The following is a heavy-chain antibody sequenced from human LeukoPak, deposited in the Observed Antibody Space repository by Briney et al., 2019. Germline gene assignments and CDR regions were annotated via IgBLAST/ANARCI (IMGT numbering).Heavy chain of an antibody. CDR3: AKGGSGLWFGAADYYYMDV. V-gene: IGHV3-9*01. D-gene: IGHD3-10*01. CDR1: GFTFDDYA. J-gene: IGHJ6*03. CDR2: ISWNSGSI. Sequence: PGGSLRLSCAASGFTFDDYAMHWVRQAPGKGLEGVSGISWNSGSIGYADSVKGRFTISRDNAKNSLYLQMNSLRAEDTALYYCAKGGSGLWFGAADYYYMDVWGKGTTVTISS.